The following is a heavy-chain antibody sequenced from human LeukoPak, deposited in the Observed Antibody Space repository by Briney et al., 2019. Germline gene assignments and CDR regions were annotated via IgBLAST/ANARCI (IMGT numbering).Heavy chain of an antibody. V-gene: IGHV3-74*01. CDR1: GFTFSKYW. D-gene: IGHD6-19*01. J-gene: IGHJ4*02. CDR2: INTDGTVT. Sequence: GGSLRLSCAASGFTFSKYWMLWVRQAPGQGLESVSRINTDGTVTTYADSVKGRFTVSRDNADNTMFLHMNSVRDEDTAVYYCATKQWLAPPPDSWGQGTPVTVSS. CDR3: ATKQWLAPPPDS.